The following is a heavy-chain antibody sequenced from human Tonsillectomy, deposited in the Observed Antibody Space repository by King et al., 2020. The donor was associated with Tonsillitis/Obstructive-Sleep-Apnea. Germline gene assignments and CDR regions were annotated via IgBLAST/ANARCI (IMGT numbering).Heavy chain of an antibody. J-gene: IGHJ6*03. CDR3: AKVDYYDSALGDYYMDV. V-gene: IGHV3-43*02. D-gene: IGHD3-10*01. CDR1: GFTFDDYA. Sequence: VQLVESGGGVVQPGGSLRLSCAASGFTFDDYAMHWVRQAPGKGLEWVSLISGDGGSTYYADSVKRRFTISRDNSKNSLYLQMNSLRTEDTALYYCAKVDYYDSALGDYYMDVWGKGTTVTVSS. CDR2: ISGDGGST.